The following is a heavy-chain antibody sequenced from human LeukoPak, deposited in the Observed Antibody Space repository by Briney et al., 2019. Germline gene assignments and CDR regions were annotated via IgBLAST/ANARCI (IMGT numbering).Heavy chain of an antibody. CDR1: GDSVSSNSAA. D-gene: IGHD1-26*01. J-gene: IGHJ4*02. CDR2: TYYRSKWYH. V-gene: IGHV6-1*01. CDR3: ARGGWELPEGSLDY. Sequence: SQTLSLTCAISGDSVSSNSAAWNWIRQSPSRGLEWLGRTYYRSKWYHHYAVSVKGRITINPDTSKNQFSLQLNSVTPEDTAVYYCARGGWELPEGSLDYWGQGTLVTVSS.